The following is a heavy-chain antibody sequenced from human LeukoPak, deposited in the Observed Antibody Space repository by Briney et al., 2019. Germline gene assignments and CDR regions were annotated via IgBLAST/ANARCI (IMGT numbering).Heavy chain of an antibody. V-gene: IGHV1-24*01. CDR3: ATSTLGGYSYGNYFDY. CDR1: GYTLTELS. J-gene: IGHJ4*02. Sequence: ASVKVSCKVSGYTLTELSMHWVRQAPGKGLEWMGGFDPEDGETIYAQKFQGRVTMTEDTSTDTAYMELSSLRSEDTAVYYCATSTLGGYSYGNYFDYWGQGTLVTVSS. D-gene: IGHD5-18*01. CDR2: FDPEDGET.